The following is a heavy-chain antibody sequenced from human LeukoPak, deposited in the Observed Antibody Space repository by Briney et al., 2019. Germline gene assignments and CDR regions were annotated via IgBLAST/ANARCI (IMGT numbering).Heavy chain of an antibody. CDR1: GGSISCSDCY. D-gene: IGHD6-13*01. CDR3: ARLTAAGTVDY. Sequence: SETLSLTCTVFGGSISCSDCYWGWIRPPPGRGLDWIASIYYSGSTYYNPSIKGRVAMYVDTSKNQFSLRLSSVTAADTAVYYCARLTAAGTVDYWGQGTLVTVSS. J-gene: IGHJ4*02. V-gene: IGHV4-39*01. CDR2: IYYSGST.